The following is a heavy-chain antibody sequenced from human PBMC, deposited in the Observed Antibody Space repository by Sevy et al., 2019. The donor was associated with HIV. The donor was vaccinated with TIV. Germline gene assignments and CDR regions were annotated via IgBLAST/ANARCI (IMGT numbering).Heavy chain of an antibody. Sequence: SETLSLTCTVSGGSISSSSYYWGWIRQPPGKGLEWIGSIYYSGSTYYDPSLKSRVTISVDTSKNQFSLKLSSVTAADTAVYYCARRDPYRGPSYYYVMDVWGQGTTVTVSS. CDR2: IYYSGST. CDR1: GGSISSSSYY. CDR3: ARRDPYRGPSYYYVMDV. D-gene: IGHD3-10*01. V-gene: IGHV4-39*01. J-gene: IGHJ6*02.